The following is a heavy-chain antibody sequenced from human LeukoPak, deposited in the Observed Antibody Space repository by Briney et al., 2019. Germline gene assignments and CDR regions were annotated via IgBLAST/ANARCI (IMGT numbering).Heavy chain of an antibody. CDR1: GFTFDDYA. Sequence: GGSLRLSCAASGFTFDDYAMHWVRQAPGKGLEWVAAVLYDGSKKYYADSVKGRFSIYRDNSNYTLYLRMNSVRAEDTAVYHCANFEGSSQAFHIWGQGTMVTVSS. D-gene: IGHD6-13*01. J-gene: IGHJ3*01. CDR3: ANFEGSSQAFHI. CDR2: VLYDGSKK. V-gene: IGHV3-30*18.